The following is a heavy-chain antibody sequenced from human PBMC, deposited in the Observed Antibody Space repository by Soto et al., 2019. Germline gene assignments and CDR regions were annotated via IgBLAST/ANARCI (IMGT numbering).Heavy chain of an antibody. CDR3: ARAAAAGTFIFDY. CDR1: GGSISSGGYY. V-gene: IGHV4-31*03. Sequence: QVQLQESGPGLVKPSQTLSLTCTVSGGSISSGGYYWSWIRQHPGKGLEWIGYIYYSGSTYYNPFLKGRVTLSVDTSKNQFSLKPSSVTAADTAGYYCARAAAAGTFIFDYWGQGTLVTVSS. D-gene: IGHD6-13*01. J-gene: IGHJ4*02. CDR2: IYYSGST.